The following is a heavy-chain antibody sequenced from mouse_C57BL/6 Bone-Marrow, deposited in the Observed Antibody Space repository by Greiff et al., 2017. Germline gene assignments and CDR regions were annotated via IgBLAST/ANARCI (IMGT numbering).Heavy chain of an antibody. CDR1: GYTFTSYG. CDR3: ASLYSKIWFAY. D-gene: IGHD2-5*01. J-gene: IGHJ3*01. V-gene: IGHV1-81*01. Sequence: QVQLQQSGAELARPGASVKLSCKASGYTFTSYGISWVKQRTGQGLEWIGEIYPRSGNTYYNEKFKGKATLTADKSSSTAYMELRSLTSEDSAVYFCASLYSKIWFAYWGQGTLVTVSA. CDR2: IYPRSGNT.